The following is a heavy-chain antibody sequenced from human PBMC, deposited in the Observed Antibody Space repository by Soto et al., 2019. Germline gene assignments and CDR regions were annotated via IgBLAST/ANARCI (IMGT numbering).Heavy chain of an antibody. J-gene: IGHJ4*02. V-gene: IGHV4-31*03. CDR2: IYYSGST. CDR3: ARGVLRTFDY. CDR1: GGSIRSGGNS. Sequence: QVQLQESGPGLVKPSQTLSLTCTVSGGSIRSGGNSWSWIRQHSGKGLEWIGYIYYSGSTYYNPSIQSRVTMSLDTSKNQFSLKLSSVTAADTAVYYCARGVLRTFDYWGQGTLVTVSS.